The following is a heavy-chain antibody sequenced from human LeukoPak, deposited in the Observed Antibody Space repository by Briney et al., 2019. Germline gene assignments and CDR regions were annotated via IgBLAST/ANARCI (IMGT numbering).Heavy chain of an antibody. D-gene: IGHD3-22*01. V-gene: IGHV5-51*01. CDR3: VRRASYYDGLDY. CDR1: GFRFTSHW. CDR2: LYPGGSDT. J-gene: IGHJ4*02. Sequence: GGSLKTSLKSSGFRFTSHWLAWVRPMPGKGLEGVGILYPGGSDTRYSPSFQGQVTISADRSITTAYLQWSSLKASDTAMYYCVRRASYYDGLDYGGEGTLVTVSA.